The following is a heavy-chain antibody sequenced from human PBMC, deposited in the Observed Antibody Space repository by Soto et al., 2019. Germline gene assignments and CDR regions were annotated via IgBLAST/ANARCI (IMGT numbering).Heavy chain of an antibody. CDR3: AKETGSGSYDIDY. D-gene: IGHD1-26*01. V-gene: IGHV3-23*01. Sequence: QPGGSLRLSCAASGFTFSSYAMDWVRQVPGKGLEWVSAISGTGGSTYYADSVKGRFTISRDSSQNTLYLQMNSLRAEDTAVYYCAKETGSGSYDIDYWGQGTQVTVSS. J-gene: IGHJ4*02. CDR1: GFTFSSYA. CDR2: ISGTGGST.